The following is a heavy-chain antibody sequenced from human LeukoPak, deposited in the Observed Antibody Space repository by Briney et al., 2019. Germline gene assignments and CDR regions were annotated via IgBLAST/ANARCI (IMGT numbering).Heavy chain of an antibody. CDR2: INPNSGGT. CDR3: ARAQIDYYDFWSGYYGY. Sequence: ASVKVSCKASGYIFTGYYMYWVRQAPGQGLEWMGWINPNSGGTNYAQKFQGRVTMTRDTSISTAYMELSRLRSDDTAVYYCARAQIDYYDFWSGYYGYWGQGTLVTVPS. V-gene: IGHV1-2*02. CDR1: GYIFTGYY. J-gene: IGHJ4*02. D-gene: IGHD3-3*01.